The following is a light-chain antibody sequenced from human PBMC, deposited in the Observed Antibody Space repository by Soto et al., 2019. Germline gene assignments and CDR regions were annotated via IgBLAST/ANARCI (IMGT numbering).Light chain of an antibody. CDR3: QHYNSYSEA. J-gene: IGKJ1*01. V-gene: IGKV1-5*03. Sequence: DIQMTQFPSTLSASVGDTVTITCRASQTISSWLAWYQQKPGKAPKLLIYKASTLKSGVPSRFSGSGSGTEFTLTISSLQPDDFATYYCQHYNSYSEAFGQGTKVDNK. CDR1: QTISSW. CDR2: KAS.